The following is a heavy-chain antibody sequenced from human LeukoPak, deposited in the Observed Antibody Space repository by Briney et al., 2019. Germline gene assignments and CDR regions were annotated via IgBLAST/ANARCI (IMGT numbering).Heavy chain of an antibody. CDR1: GFTFSTYA. D-gene: IGHD3-10*01. J-gene: IGHJ3*01. CDR2: IGGSGEIT. CDR3: ARQYYYNTSDAFDR. Sequence: GGSLRLSCAASGFTFSTYAVSWVRQTPDRGLEWVSTIGGSGEITYYADSVKGRFTTSGDNSKNTLFLQMNGLRAEDTAIYFCARQYYYNTSDAFDRWGQGTLVTVSS. V-gene: IGHV3-23*01.